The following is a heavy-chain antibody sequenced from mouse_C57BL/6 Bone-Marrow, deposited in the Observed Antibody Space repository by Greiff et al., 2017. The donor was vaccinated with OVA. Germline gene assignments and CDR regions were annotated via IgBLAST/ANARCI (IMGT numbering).Heavy chain of an antibody. Sequence: EVHLVESGGGLVKPGGSLKLSCAASGFTFSSYTMSWVRQTPEKRLEWVATISGGGGNPYYPDSVRGRFSISRDNAKNTLYLQMSSLRSEDTALYYCARRGPSTMVTTWYFDVWGTGTTVTVSS. CDR1: GFTFSSYT. CDR2: ISGGGGNP. D-gene: IGHD2-2*01. V-gene: IGHV5-9*01. CDR3: ARRGPSTMVTTWYFDV. J-gene: IGHJ1*03.